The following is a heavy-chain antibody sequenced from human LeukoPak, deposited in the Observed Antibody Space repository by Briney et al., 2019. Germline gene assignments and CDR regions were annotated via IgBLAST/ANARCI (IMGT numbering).Heavy chain of an antibody. Sequence: SETLSLTCPVSGGSISSSSYYWGWIRQPPGKGLEWIGSIYYSGSTYYNPSLKSRVTISVDTSKNQFSLKLSSVTAADTAVYYCARSAAGTMYYFDYWGQGTLVTVSS. J-gene: IGHJ4*02. CDR2: IYYSGST. CDR3: ARSAAGTMYYFDY. V-gene: IGHV4-39*07. D-gene: IGHD6-13*01. CDR1: GGSISSSSYY.